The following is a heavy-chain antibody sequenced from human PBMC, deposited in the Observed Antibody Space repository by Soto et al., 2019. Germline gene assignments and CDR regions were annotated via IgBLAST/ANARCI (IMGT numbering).Heavy chain of an antibody. CDR1: GGSASSGSYY. J-gene: IGHJ6*02. CDR3: ARDRGMDV. CDR2: IYYSGST. Sequence: PSETLSLTCTVSGGSASSGSYYWSWIRQPPGKGLEWIGYIYYSGSTNYNPSLKSRVTISVDTSKNQFSLKLSSVTAADTAVYYCARDRGMDVWGQGTTVTVSS. V-gene: IGHV4-61*01.